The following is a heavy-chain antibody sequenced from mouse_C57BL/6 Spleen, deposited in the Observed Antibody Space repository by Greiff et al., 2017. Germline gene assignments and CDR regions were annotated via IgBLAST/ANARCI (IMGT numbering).Heavy chain of an antibody. J-gene: IGHJ4*01. D-gene: IGHD1-1*01. V-gene: IGHV1-5*01. CDR1: GYTFTSYW. CDR3: TRGGYYYGSSYEDAMDY. CDR2: IYPGNSDT. Sequence: VQLQQSGTVLARPGASVKMSCKTSGYTFTSYWMHWVKQRPGQGLEWIGAIYPGNSDTSYNQKFKGKAKLTAVTSTSTAYMVLISLTNEDAAVYYRTRGGYYYGSSYEDAMDYWGQGASVTVSS.